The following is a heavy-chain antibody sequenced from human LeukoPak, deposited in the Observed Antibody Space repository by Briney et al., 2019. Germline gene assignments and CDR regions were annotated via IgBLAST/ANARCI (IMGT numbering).Heavy chain of an antibody. CDR1: GGSISSYY. V-gene: IGHV4-59*01. J-gene: IGHJ3*02. CDR2: IYYSGST. Sequence: SETLSLTCTVSGGSISSYYWSWIRQPPRKGLEWIGYIYYSGSTNYNPSLKSRVTISVDTSKNQFSLKLSSVTAADTAVYYCARIYDSSGHDAFDIWGQGTMVTVSS. CDR3: ARIYDSSGHDAFDI. D-gene: IGHD3-22*01.